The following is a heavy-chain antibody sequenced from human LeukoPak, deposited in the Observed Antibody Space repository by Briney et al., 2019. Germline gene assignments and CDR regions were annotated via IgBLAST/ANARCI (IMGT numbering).Heavy chain of an antibody. V-gene: IGHV3-9*01. J-gene: IGHJ4*02. Sequence: PGGSLRLSCAASGFTFSSYAVHWVRHAPGKGLEWVSGISWNSGSIGYADSVKGRFTISRDNAKNSLYLQMNSLRAEDTALYYCAKGEAMNGIFDYWGQGTLVTVSS. CDR3: AKGEAMNGIFDY. CDR2: ISWNSGSI. D-gene: IGHD5-18*01. CDR1: GFTFSSYA.